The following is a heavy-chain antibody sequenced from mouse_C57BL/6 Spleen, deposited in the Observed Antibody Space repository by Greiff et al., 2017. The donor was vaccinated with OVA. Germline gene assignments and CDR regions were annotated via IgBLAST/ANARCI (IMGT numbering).Heavy chain of an antibody. CDR3: ARRNWDVEAMDY. D-gene: IGHD4-1*01. Sequence: DVKLVESGGGLVKPGGSLKLSCAASGFTFSDYGMHWVRQAPEKGLEWVAYISSGSSTIYYADTVKGRFTISRDNAKNTLFLQMTSLRSEDTAMYYCARRNWDVEAMDYWGQGTSVTVSS. J-gene: IGHJ4*01. V-gene: IGHV5-17*01. CDR1: GFTFSDYG. CDR2: ISSGSSTI.